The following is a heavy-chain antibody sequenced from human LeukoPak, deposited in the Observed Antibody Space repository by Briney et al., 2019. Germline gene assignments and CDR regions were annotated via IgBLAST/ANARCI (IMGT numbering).Heavy chain of an antibody. V-gene: IGHV4-39*07. CDR2: IYYSGST. CDR1: GGSISSSSYY. D-gene: IGHD3-9*01. Sequence: SETLSLTCTVSGGSISSSSYYWGWIRQPPGKGLEWIGSIYYSGSTNYNPSLKSRVTISVDTSKNQFSLKLSSVTAADTAVYYCAREGIRYFDWLSFDYWGQGTLVTVSS. CDR3: AREGIRYFDWLSFDY. J-gene: IGHJ4*02.